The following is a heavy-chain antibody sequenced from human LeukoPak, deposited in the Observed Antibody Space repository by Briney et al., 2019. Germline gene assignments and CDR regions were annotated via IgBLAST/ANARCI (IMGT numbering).Heavy chain of an antibody. J-gene: IGHJ4*02. CDR3: ARGGDYGDLRYFDY. V-gene: IGHV4-59*01. D-gene: IGHD4-17*01. CDR1: GGSINNYY. Sequence: SETLSLTCTVSGGSINNYYWSWIRQPPGKGLEWIGYIYYRGSTNYNPSLKSRVTFSVDTSKNQFSLKLNSVTAADTAVYYCARGGDYGDLRYFDYWGQGTLVTVSS. CDR2: IYYRGST.